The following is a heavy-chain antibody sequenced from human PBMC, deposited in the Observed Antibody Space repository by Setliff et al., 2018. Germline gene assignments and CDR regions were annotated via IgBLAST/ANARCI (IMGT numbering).Heavy chain of an antibody. CDR1: GFTFSSYA. CDR2: ITGSGGGT. V-gene: IGHV3-23*01. D-gene: IGHD5-12*01. CDR3: ARGLRGYFDY. J-gene: IGHJ4*02. Sequence: PGGSLRLSCAASGFTFSSYAMSWVRQAPGKGLEWVSLITGSGGGTYYADSVKGRLTISRDNSKNTLYLQMNSLRAEDTAVYYCARGLRGYFDYWGQGTLVTVSS.